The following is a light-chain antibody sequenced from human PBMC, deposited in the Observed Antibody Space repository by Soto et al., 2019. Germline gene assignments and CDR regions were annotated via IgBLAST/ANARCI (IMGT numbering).Light chain of an antibody. CDR2: DVS. CDR1: SSDVGGYNY. J-gene: IGLJ3*02. CDR3: SSSTSTNTRV. V-gene: IGLV2-14*03. Sequence: QSALTQPASVSGSPGQSVTISCTGTSSDVGGYNYVSWYQQHPGKAPKLMLYDVSNRPSGVSNRFSGSKSGNTASLTISGLQTEDEADYYSSSSTSTNTRVFGGGTKLTVL.